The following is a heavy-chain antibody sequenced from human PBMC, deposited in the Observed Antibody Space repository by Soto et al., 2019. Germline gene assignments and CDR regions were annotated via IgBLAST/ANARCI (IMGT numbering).Heavy chain of an antibody. CDR3: AKDLLSSGSYYVDY. D-gene: IGHD6-19*01. V-gene: IGHV3-30*18. CDR2: ISYDGSNK. J-gene: IGHJ4*02. Sequence: QVQLVESGGGVVQPGRSLRLSCAASGFTFSAYGIHWVRQAPGKGLEWVAVISYDGSNKYYADSVKGRFTISRDNSKNTLYLQMKSLRAEDTAVYYCAKDLLSSGSYYVDYWGQGILVTVSS. CDR1: GFTFSAYG.